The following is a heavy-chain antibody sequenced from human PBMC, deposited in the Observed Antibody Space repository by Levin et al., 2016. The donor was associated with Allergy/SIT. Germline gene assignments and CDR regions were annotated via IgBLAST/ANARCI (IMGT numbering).Heavy chain of an antibody. Sequence: GGSLRLSCAASGFTFDDYAMHWVRQAPGKGLEWVSGISWNSGSRNYAASVKGRFTVSRDNAKNSLYLQMTSLRTEDTALYYCVKALASAGDTLFDYWGQGTLVTVSS. D-gene: IGHD6-13*01. CDR3: VKALASAGDTLFDY. CDR1: GFTFDDYA. V-gene: IGHV3-9*01. J-gene: IGHJ4*02. CDR2: ISWNSGSR.